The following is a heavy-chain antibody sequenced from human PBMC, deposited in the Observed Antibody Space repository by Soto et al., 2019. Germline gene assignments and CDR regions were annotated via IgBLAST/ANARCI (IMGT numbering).Heavy chain of an antibody. D-gene: IGHD6-6*01. J-gene: IGHJ3*02. CDR2: IWYDGSNK. V-gene: IGHV3-33*06. CDR1: GFTFSSYG. CDR3: AKEGPGEYSSHNDAFDI. Sequence: PGGSLRLSCAASGFTFSSYGMHWVRQAPGKGLEWVAAIWYDGSNKYYADSVKGRFTISRDNSKNTLYLQMNSLRAEDTAVYYCAKEGPGEYSSHNDAFDIWGEGTMVTVSS.